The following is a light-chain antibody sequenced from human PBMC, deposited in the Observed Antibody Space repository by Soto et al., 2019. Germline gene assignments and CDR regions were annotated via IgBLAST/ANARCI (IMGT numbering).Light chain of an antibody. CDR2: EVS. CDR1: SSDVGGYNY. CDR3: SSYAGSRYV. V-gene: IGLV2-8*01. Sequence: QSVLTQPPSASGSPGLAVTISCTRTSSDVGGYNYVSWYQQHPGKAPKLMIYEVSKRPSGVPDRFSGSKSGNTASLTVSGLQAEDEADHYGSSYAGSRYVFGTGTK. J-gene: IGLJ1*01.